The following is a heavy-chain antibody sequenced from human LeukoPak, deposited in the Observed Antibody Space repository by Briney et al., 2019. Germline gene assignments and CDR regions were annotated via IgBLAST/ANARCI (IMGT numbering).Heavy chain of an antibody. J-gene: IGHJ4*02. CDR2: ISGSGDST. CDR1: GFTFSNYA. Sequence: GGSLRLSCAASGFTFSNYAMSWVRQAPGKGLERVSAISGSGDSTYYADSVKGRLTISRDNSKNTLYLQMNSLRAEDTAVYYCAKYVQEAYDYVDYWGQGTLVTVSS. CDR3: AKYVQEAYDYVDY. V-gene: IGHV3-23*01. D-gene: IGHD3-16*01.